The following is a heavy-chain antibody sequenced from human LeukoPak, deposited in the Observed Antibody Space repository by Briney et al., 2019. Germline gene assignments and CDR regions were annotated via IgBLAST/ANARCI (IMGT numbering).Heavy chain of an antibody. J-gene: IGHJ4*02. D-gene: IGHD3-3*01. CDR3: ARHPAHTYYDFWSGYYHTYYFDY. Sequence: GASVKVSCKASGYTFTSYGISWLRQAPGQGLEWMGWISAYNGNTNYAQKLQGRVTMTTDTSTSTAYMELRSLRSDDTAVYYCARHPAHTYYDFWSGYYHTYYFDYWGQGTLVTVSS. CDR1: GYTFTSYG. V-gene: IGHV1-18*01. CDR2: ISAYNGNT.